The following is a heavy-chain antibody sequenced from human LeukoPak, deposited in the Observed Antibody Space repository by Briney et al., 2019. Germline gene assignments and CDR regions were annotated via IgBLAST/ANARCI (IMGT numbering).Heavy chain of an antibody. J-gene: IGHJ4*02. D-gene: IGHD3-3*01. Sequence: GGSLRLSCAVSGFSFSSSEMNWVRQAPGKGLEWVSYISSSGRIVFYADSVKGRFTISRDNAKNSLYLQMNSLRAEDTAVYYCARDFRFLDDYWGQGTLVTVSS. CDR2: ISSSGRIV. CDR3: ARDFRFLDDY. V-gene: IGHV3-48*03. CDR1: GFSFSSSE.